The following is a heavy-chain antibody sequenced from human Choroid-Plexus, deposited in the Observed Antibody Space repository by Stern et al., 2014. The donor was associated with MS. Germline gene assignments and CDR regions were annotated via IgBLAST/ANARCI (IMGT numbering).Heavy chain of an antibody. CDR1: GFTFGSCA. J-gene: IGHJ5*02. Sequence: DQLVESGGGVVQPGRPLRLSCVASGFTFGSCAMHWVRQAPGKGLEWVGGVSYDGSNKYYAASVKCRFTISRDNSQNTLYMQMSSLRPEDTAVYYCAKDRQYLTYFFDHWGQGSLVTVSS. CDR2: VSYDGSNK. CDR3: AKDRQYLTYFFDH. V-gene: IGHV3-30*18. D-gene: IGHD2/OR15-2a*01.